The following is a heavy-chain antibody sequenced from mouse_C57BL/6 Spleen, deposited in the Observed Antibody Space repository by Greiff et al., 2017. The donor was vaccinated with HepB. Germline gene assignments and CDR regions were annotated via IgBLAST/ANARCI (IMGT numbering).Heavy chain of an antibody. D-gene: IGHD2-3*01. J-gene: IGHJ2*01. CDR3: ARGSSYDCYSSFDY. CDR2: ISSGGSYT. V-gene: IGHV5-6*01. CDR1: GFTFSSYG. Sequence: EVQLVESGGDLVKPGGSLKLSCAASGFTFSSYGMSWVRQTPDKRLEWVATISSGGSYTYYPDSVKGRFTISRDNAKNTLYLQLSSLKSEDTAMYYCARGSSYDCYSSFDYWGQGTTLTVSS.